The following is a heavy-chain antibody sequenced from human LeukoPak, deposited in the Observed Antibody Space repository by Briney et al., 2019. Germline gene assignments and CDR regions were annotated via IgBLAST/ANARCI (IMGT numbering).Heavy chain of an antibody. CDR2: INPNSGGT. CDR3: ARDASRYCSSTSCYSSFDY. CDR1: GYTFTGYY. V-gene: IGHV1-2*02. D-gene: IGHD2-2*01. Sequence: ASVKVSCKASGYTFTGYYVHWVRQAPGQGLEWMGWINPNSGGTNYAQKFQGRVTMTRDTSISTAYMELSRLRSDDTAVYYCARDASRYCSSTSCYSSFDYWGQGTLVTVSS. J-gene: IGHJ4*02.